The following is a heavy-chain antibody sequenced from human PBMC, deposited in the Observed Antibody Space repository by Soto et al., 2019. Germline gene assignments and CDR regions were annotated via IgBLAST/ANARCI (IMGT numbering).Heavy chain of an antibody. Sequence: QVLLVQSGAEVRKPGASVKVSCKASGFVFTHYGVHWVRLAPGQRLEWMGWINAGSGNTKYSESLQGRVSITRDTSATTVNMELGSLTSEDTAVYYCARKIFCNTWCDNAMDVWGQGTTVTVSS. D-gene: IGHD2-8*01. J-gene: IGHJ6*02. V-gene: IGHV1-3*01. CDR3: ARKIFCNTWCDNAMDV. CDR2: INAGSGNT. CDR1: GFVFTHYG.